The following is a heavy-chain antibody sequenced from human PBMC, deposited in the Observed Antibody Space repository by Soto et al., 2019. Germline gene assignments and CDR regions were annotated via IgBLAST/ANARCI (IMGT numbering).Heavy chain of an antibody. V-gene: IGHV3-72*01. Sequence: EVQLVESGGGLVQPGGSLRLSCAASGFTFSDHYMDWVRQAPGKGLEWVGRTRNKANSYTTEYAASVKGRFTISRENSKNSQYLQMKSLKTEDTAVYYCARGPLWFGELLSMDVWGQGTTVTVSS. D-gene: IGHD3-10*01. CDR2: TRNKANSYTT. CDR3: ARGPLWFGELLSMDV. CDR1: GFTFSDHY. J-gene: IGHJ6*02.